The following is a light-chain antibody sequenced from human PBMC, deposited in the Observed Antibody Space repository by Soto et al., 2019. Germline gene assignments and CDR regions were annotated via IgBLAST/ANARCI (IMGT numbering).Light chain of an antibody. CDR2: HAS. CDR1: QRISSSF. CDR3: QLYGGSHMFS. Sequence: EIVLTQSPGTLSLSPGEGATLSCRASQRISSSFLAWYQQKPGQAPRLLIYHASGRAPGVPDRFSGSGSGTTFTLTVSRLEPEDFAVYYCQLYGGSHMFSFGQGTKLEIK. J-gene: IGKJ2*01. V-gene: IGKV3-20*01.